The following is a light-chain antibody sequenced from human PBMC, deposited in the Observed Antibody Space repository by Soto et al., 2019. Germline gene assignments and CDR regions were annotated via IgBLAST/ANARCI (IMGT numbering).Light chain of an antibody. Sequence: EIVLTQSPATLSLSPGERATLSCRASQSVSTFLGWYQQKPGQAPRLLIYDAINSATGIPARFSGSGSGTDYTLTISSLEPDDFAVYYCQQRSNWITFGQRTQLEI. J-gene: IGKJ5*01. CDR1: QSVSTF. CDR3: QQRSNWIT. V-gene: IGKV3-11*01. CDR2: DAI.